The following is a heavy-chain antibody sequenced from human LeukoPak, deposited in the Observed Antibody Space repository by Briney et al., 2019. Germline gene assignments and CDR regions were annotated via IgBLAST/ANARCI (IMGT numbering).Heavy chain of an antibody. CDR2: IYYSGST. CDR1: GGSISSYY. D-gene: IGHD4-11*01. Sequence: SETLSLTCTVSGGSISSYYWSWLRQPPEKGLEWIGYIYYSGSTNYNPSLKSRVTISVDTSKNQFSLKLSSVTAADTAVYYCARALWGYAPDDYSSFDYWGQGTLVTVSS. V-gene: IGHV4-59*08. CDR3: ARALWGYAPDDYSSFDY. J-gene: IGHJ4*02.